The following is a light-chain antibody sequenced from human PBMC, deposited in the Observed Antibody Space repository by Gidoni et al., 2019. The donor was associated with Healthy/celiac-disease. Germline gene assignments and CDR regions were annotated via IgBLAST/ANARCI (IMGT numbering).Light chain of an antibody. CDR2: AAS. J-gene: IGKJ2*04. CDR1: QSISSY. V-gene: IGKV1-39*01. CDR3: QQSYSTLCS. Sequence: DIQMTQSQSSLSASVGDRGTITCRASQSISSYLNWYQQKPGTASKLLIYAASSLQRGVPSRFSGSGSGTDFPLTICSLQPEDFATYYCQQSYSTLCSFGQGTKLEIK.